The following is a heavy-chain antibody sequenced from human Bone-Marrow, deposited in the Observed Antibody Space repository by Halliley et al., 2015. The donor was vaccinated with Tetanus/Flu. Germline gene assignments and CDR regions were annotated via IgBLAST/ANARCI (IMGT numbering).Heavy chain of an antibody. Sequence: EWIGESYQSGGTNYNPSLKSRVTISVDKSTNQFSLNLTSVTAADTAVYYCAKTSSSWYGYFDYWGQGTLVIVSS. D-gene: IGHD6-19*01. CDR2: SYQSGGT. CDR3: AKTSSSWYGYFDY. V-gene: IGHV4-4*02. J-gene: IGHJ4*02.